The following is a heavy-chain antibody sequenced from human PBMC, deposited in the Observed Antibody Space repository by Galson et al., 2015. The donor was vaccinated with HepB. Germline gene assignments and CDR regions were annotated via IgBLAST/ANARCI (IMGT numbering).Heavy chain of an antibody. J-gene: IGHJ6*02. CDR3: AREIGQLRLETASYSYHGMDV. D-gene: IGHD3-3*01. Sequence: SLRLSCAASGFTSNEYSFSDYNMNWIRQAPGKGLEWVSSISSRSSYLYYADSVRGRFTISRDNAKNSLYLHMNSLRVEDTAVYYCAREIGQLRLETASYSYHGMDVWGQGTTVTVS. V-gene: IGHV3-21*01. CDR2: ISSRSSYL. CDR1: GFTSNEYSFSDYN.